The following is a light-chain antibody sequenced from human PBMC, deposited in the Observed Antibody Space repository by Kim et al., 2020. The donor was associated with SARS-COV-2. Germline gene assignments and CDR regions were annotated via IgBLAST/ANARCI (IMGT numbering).Light chain of an antibody. CDR3: QHRSNWPKVT. CDR1: HSVSTY. J-gene: IGKJ4*01. Sequence: SPGERATLSCRASHSVSTYLAWYQHKPGQSPRLLIYDASTRATGTPARFSGSGSGTDFTLTITSLEPEDFAVYYCQHRSNWPKVTFGGGTKVEIK. CDR2: DAS. V-gene: IGKV3-11*01.